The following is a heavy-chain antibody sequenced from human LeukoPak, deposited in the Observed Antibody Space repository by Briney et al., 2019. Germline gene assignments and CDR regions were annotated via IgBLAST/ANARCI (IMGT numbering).Heavy chain of an antibody. V-gene: IGHV3-74*01. Sequence: PGGSLRLSCAASGFTFSMYWMHWVRKAPGKGLLWVSRINSDGSSTTYADSVKGRFTISRDNAKNTLYLQMDSLSAEDTAVYSCARDRNYYASSGYYGIDYWGQGTLVTVSS. CDR3: ARDRNYYASSGYYGIDY. CDR2: INSDGSST. D-gene: IGHD3-22*01. J-gene: IGHJ4*02. CDR1: GFTFSMYW.